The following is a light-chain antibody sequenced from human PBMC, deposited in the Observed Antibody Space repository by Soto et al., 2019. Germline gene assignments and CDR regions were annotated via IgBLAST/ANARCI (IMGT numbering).Light chain of an antibody. CDR2: GAS. V-gene: IGKV3-15*01. Sequence: EIVMTQSTVSLSVSPGERGTLSCRASQKVNSDLGWYQQKPGQAPRILIYGASTRATDIPARISGSGSGTDFTLTISSLQSEDFAVYYCQQYNKWPPLYTFGQGTKLEIK. J-gene: IGKJ2*01. CDR3: QQYNKWPPLYT. CDR1: QKVNSD.